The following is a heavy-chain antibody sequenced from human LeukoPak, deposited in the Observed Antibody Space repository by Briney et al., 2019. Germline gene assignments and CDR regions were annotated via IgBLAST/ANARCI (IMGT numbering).Heavy chain of an antibody. CDR1: GFTFSTYW. Sequence: PGVSLRLSCAASGFTFSTYWMAWVRQAPGKGLEWVASMNQDGNEKYYVDSVKGRFTISRDNAKNSLNLQMNSLRVGDTAVYYCARDAESGGSYFDYWGQGTLVTVSS. D-gene: IGHD2-15*01. J-gene: IGHJ4*02. V-gene: IGHV3-7*01. CDR2: MNQDGNEK. CDR3: ARDAESGGSYFDY.